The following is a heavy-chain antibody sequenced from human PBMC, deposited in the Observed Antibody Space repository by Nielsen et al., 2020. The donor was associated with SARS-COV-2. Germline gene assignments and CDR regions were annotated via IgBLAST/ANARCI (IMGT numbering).Heavy chain of an antibody. CDR3: ANDFGDCGSSTCRPK. CDR1: GFTFNTYA. D-gene: IGHD2-2*01. CDR2: ISGGGTNS. V-gene: IGHV3-23*01. J-gene: IGHJ4*02. Sequence: GESLKISCAASGFTFNTYAMSWLRQAPGKGLEWISAISGGGTNSFYADSVKGRFTISRDNSNHTLYLQLTNLRAEDTAVYYCANDFGDCGSSTCRPKWGQGSRITVSS.